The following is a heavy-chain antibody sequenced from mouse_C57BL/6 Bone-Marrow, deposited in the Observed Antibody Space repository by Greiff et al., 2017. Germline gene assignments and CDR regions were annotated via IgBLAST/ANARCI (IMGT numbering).Heavy chain of an antibody. CDR2: IYPYNCVS. CDR1: GYSVPFSP. D-gene: IGHD3-1*01. Sequence: VQLQQSGPELVKPGASVKISCKASGYSVPFSPMPFFPPRHLPLLYFIGYIYPYNCVSSYNQKFKGKATLTVDKSSSTAYMELRSLTSEDSAVYYCARGTAQATWAMDYWGQGTSVTVSS. J-gene: IGHJ4*01. V-gene: IGHV1-31*01. CDR3: ARGTAQATWAMDY.